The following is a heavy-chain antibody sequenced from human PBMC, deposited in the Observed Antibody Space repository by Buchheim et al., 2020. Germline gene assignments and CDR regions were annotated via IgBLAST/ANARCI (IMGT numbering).Heavy chain of an antibody. CDR1: GFTFSSYS. D-gene: IGHD6-13*01. CDR2: ISSSSSYI. Sequence: EVQLVESGGGLVKPGGSLRLSCAASGFTFSSYSMNWVRQAPGKGLEWVSSISSSSSYIYYADSVKGRFTISRDNAKNSLYLQMNGLRAEDTAVYYCAREGRQQLVLSGMDVWGQGTT. CDR3: AREGRQQLVLSGMDV. V-gene: IGHV3-21*01. J-gene: IGHJ6*02.